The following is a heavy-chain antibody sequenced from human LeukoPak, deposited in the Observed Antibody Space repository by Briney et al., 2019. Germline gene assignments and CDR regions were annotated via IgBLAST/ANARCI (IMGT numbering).Heavy chain of an antibody. Sequence: SETLSLTCAVYGGSFNNYYWSWIRQPPGKGLEWIGEINHSGSTNYNPSLKSRVTISVDTSKNQFSLKLSSVTAADTAVYYCARDPDYYDSSGSSGYFDLWGRGTLVTVSS. CDR3: ARDPDYYDSSGSSGYFDL. V-gene: IGHV4-34*01. CDR2: INHSGST. J-gene: IGHJ2*01. CDR1: GGSFNNYY. D-gene: IGHD3-22*01.